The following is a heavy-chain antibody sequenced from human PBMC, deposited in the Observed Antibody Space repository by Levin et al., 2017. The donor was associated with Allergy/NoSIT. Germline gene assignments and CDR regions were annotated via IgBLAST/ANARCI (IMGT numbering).Heavy chain of an antibody. Sequence: GASVKVSCKASGYTFTSYDINWVRQATGQGLEWMGWMNPNSGNTGYAQKFQGRVTMTRNTSISTAYMELSSLRSEDTAVYYCARVTGRVWFGEPTPEYWGQGTLVTVSS. J-gene: IGHJ4*02. D-gene: IGHD3-10*01. V-gene: IGHV1-8*01. CDR2: MNPNSGNT. CDR1: GYTFTSYD. CDR3: ARVTGRVWFGEPTPEY.